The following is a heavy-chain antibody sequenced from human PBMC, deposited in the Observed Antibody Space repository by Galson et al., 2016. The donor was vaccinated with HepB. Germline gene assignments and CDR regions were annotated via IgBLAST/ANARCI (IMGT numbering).Heavy chain of an antibody. D-gene: IGHD3-10*01. V-gene: IGHV3-7*01. Sequence: SLRLSCAASGFTFSSYWMSWVRQAPGKGLEWVANIKEDGSEEYYVDSVKGRFTISRDNAKNSLYLQMNRLRAEDTAVYYCARGYASGNFYQWGQGTLVTVSS. J-gene: IGHJ4*02. CDR3: ARGYASGNFYQ. CDR1: GFTFSSYW. CDR2: IKEDGSEE.